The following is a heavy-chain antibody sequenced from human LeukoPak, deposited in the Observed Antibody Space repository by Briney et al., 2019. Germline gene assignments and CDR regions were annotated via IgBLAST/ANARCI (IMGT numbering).Heavy chain of an antibody. D-gene: IGHD6-6*01. CDR2: IYTSGST. CDR1: GGSISSYY. J-gene: IGHJ4*02. V-gene: IGHV4-4*09. Sequence: SETLSLTCTVSGGSISSYYWSWIRQPPGKGLEWIGYIYTSGSTNYNPSLKSRVTISVDTSKNQFSLKLSSVTAADTAVYYCARAYQYSSSYYFDYWGQGTLVTVSS. CDR3: ARAYQYSSSYYFDY.